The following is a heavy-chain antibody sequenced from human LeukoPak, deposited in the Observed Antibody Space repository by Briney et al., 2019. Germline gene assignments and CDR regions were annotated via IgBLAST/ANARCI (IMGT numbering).Heavy chain of an antibody. CDR3: ARLFGGVTTFDY. D-gene: IGHD4-17*01. V-gene: IGHV3-7*01. Sequence: GGSLRLSCTASGVSFSTYFMSWGRQGPGKGRGWVATIWPQGSDKRYVGSVRDRFPISRDNAKNSLYLQMHTLSAEDTPVYYCARLFGGVTTFDYWGQGALVTVSS. CDR2: IWPQGSDK. J-gene: IGHJ4*02. CDR1: GVSFSTYF.